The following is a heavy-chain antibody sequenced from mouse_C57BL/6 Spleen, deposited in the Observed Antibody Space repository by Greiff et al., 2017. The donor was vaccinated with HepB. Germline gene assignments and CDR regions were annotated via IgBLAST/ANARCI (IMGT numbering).Heavy chain of an antibody. Sequence: EVQLVESGGGLVQPKGSLKLSCAASGFTFNTYAMHWVRQAPGKGLEWVARIRSKSSNYATYYADSVKDRFTISRDDSQSMLYLQMNNLKTEDTAMYYCVRDGGAQATKAWFAYWGQGTLVTVSA. J-gene: IGHJ3*01. V-gene: IGHV10-3*01. CDR3: VRDGGAQATKAWFAY. D-gene: IGHD3-2*02. CDR1: GFTFNTYA. CDR2: IRSKSSNYAT.